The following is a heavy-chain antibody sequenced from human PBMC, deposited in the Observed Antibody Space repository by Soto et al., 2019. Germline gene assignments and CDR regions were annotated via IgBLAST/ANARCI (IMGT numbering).Heavy chain of an antibody. D-gene: IGHD2-15*01. J-gene: IGHJ6*02. V-gene: IGHV3-30*03. CDR1: GFTFNSYG. Sequence: QVQLVEAGGGVVQPGRSLRLSCAASGFTFNSYGMHWVRQGPGNGLEWVAFISYDSTKKYYADSVKGRFTISRDNSNSALYVKKNSLTGEDTADYYCERTRSAWSDFHYSSLDVWGQGTTVTVSS. CDR2: ISYDSTKK. CDR3: ERTRSAWSDFHYSSLDV.